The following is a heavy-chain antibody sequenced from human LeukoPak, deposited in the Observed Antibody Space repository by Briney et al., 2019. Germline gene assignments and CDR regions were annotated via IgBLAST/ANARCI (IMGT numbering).Heavy chain of an antibody. CDR2: ISSSSSYI. Sequence: GGSLRLSCAASGFTFSSYEMNWVRQAPGKGLEWVSSISSSSSYIYYADSVKGRFTISRDNAKNSLYLQMNSLSAEDTAVYYCARDSKLLFDYWGQGTLVTVSS. CDR3: ARDSKLLFDY. CDR1: GFTFSSYE. V-gene: IGHV3-21*01. J-gene: IGHJ4*02. D-gene: IGHD2-15*01.